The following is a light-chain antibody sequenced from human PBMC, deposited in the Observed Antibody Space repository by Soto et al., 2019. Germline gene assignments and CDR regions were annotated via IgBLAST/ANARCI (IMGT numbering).Light chain of an antibody. V-gene: IGKV3-11*01. CDR1: QSVSSC. CDR2: DAS. CDR3: QRRSNWPRPT. J-gene: IGKJ4*01. Sequence: EIVWTQSPATLSLSPGERATLSCRASQSVSSCLAWYQQKPSQAPRLLIYDASNRATGIPARFSGSGSGTDIDLPISSLEPEDFAFYCCQRRSNWPRPTFGGGTKVEIK.